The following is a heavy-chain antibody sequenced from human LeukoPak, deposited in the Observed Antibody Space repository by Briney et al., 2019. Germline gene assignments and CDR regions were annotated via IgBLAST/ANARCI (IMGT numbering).Heavy chain of an antibody. CDR2: ISWDGGST. D-gene: IGHD3-10*01. CDR3: AKDNGSGSYYTGIYGMDV. CDR1: GFTFDDYT. J-gene: IGHJ6*02. V-gene: IGHV3-43*01. Sequence: GGSLRVSCAASGFTFDDYTMHWVRQAPGNGLEWVSLISWDGGSTYYADSVKGRFTISRDNSKNSLYLQMNSLRTEDTALYYCAKDNGSGSYYTGIYGMDVWGQGTTVTVSS.